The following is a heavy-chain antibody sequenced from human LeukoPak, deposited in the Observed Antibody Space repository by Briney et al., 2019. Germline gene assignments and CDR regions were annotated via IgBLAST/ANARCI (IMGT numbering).Heavy chain of an antibody. CDR1: GYTFTSYG. CDR2: ISAYNGNT. V-gene: IGHV1-18*01. J-gene: IGHJ4*02. D-gene: IGHD6-6*01. Sequence: ASVMVSCKASGYTFTSYGISWVRQAPGQGLEWIGWISAYNGNTNYAEKLQGRVTMTTDTSTSTAYMELRNLRSDDTAVYYCAKDRWRDGSSSFDNWGQGTLVTVSS. CDR3: AKDRWRDGSSSFDN.